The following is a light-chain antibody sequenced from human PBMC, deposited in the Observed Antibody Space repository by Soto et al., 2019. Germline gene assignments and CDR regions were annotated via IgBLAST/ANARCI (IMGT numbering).Light chain of an antibody. Sequence: DIQLTQSPSVVSASVGDRVTITCRASQGIGNYLAWFQQIPGEVPKRLIYAAFHLHSGVPSRFSGSGSGTDFTLTISRLQPADFETDECLQHRLYPFTFGQGTKLDI. V-gene: IGKV1-17*03. CDR3: LQHRLYPFT. CDR1: QGIGNY. J-gene: IGKJ2*01. CDR2: AAF.